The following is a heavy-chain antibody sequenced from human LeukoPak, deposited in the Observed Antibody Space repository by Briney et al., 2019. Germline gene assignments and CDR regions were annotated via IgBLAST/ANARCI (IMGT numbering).Heavy chain of an antibody. CDR2: IKQDGSEK. V-gene: IGHV3-7*01. CDR3: AREGYYDSSGYYDYYYYYYMDV. D-gene: IGHD3-22*01. J-gene: IGHJ6*03. CDR1: GFTFSSYW. Sequence: GGSLRLSCAASGFTFSSYWMSWVRQAPGKGLEWVANIKQDGSEKYYVDSVKGRFTISRDNAKNSLYLQMNSLRAEDTAVYYCAREGYYDSSGYYDYYYYYYMDVWGKGTTVTISS.